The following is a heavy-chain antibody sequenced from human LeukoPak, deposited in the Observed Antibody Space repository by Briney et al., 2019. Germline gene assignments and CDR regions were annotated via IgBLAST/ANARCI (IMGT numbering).Heavy chain of an antibody. J-gene: IGHJ3*02. V-gene: IGHV1-69*04. D-gene: IGHD5-18*01. Sequence: SVKVSCKASGGTFSSYAISWVRQAPGQGLEWMGRIIPILGITNYAQKFQGRVTITADKSTSTAYMELSSLRSEDTAVYYCARDLSSGYSYGYFDIWGQGTMVTVSS. CDR3: ARDLSSGYSYGYFDI. CDR1: GGTFSSYA. CDR2: IIPILGIT.